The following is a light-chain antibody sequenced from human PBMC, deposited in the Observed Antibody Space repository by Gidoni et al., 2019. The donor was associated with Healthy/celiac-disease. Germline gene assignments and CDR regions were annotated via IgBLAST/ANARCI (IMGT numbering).Light chain of an antibody. V-gene: IGKV1-5*03. Sequence: DIQMTQSPSTLSASVGDRVTITCRASQSISSWLAWYQQKPGKAPKLLIYKASSLESGVPSRFSGSGSGTEFTLTISSLQPDDCATYYCQQYNSYSSYSFXQXTKLEIK. CDR1: QSISSW. CDR2: KAS. CDR3: QQYNSYSSYS. J-gene: IGKJ2*03.